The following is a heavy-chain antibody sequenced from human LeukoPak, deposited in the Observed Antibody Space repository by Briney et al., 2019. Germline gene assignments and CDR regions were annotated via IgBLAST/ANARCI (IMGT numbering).Heavy chain of an antibody. J-gene: IGHJ1*01. V-gene: IGHV4-59*01. Sequence: PSETLSLTCTVSGGSISSYYWSWIRQPPGKGLEWIGYIYYSGSTNYNPSLKSRVTISADTSKNQFSLKLNSVTAADTAVYYCAQKAPYSPAYSQHWGQGTLVTVSS. CDR2: IYYSGST. CDR1: GGSISSYY. CDR3: AQKAPYSPAYSQH. D-gene: IGHD2-15*01.